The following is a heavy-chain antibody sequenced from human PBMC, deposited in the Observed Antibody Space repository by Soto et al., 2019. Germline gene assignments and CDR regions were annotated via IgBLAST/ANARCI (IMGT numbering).Heavy chain of an antibody. CDR1: GGTFSSYA. D-gene: IGHD1-20*01. CDR3: ARERRITGTNAFDI. Sequence: SVKVSCKASGGTFSSYAISWVRQAPGQGLEWMGGIIPIFGTANYAQKFQGRVTITADKSTSTAYMELSSLRSEDTAVYYCARERRITGTNAFDIWGQGTMVTVS. V-gene: IGHV1-69*06. CDR2: IIPIFGTA. J-gene: IGHJ3*02.